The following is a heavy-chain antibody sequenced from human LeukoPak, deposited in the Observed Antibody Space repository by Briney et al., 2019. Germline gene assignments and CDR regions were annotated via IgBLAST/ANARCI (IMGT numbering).Heavy chain of an antibody. CDR2: ISGSGGST. CDR3: AKVGNSSSSANFDY. D-gene: IGHD6-6*01. Sequence: GGSLRLSSAASGVTFSIYAMSWGRQALGKGLEWGSAISGSGGSTYYADSVKGRFTISRDNSKNTLYLQMNSLRAEDTAVYYCAKVGNSSSSANFDYWGQGTLVTVSS. V-gene: IGHV3-23*01. CDR1: GVTFSIYA. J-gene: IGHJ4*02.